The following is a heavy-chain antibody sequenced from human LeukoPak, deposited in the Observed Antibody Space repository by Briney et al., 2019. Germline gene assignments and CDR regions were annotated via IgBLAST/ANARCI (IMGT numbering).Heavy chain of an antibody. J-gene: IGHJ4*02. CDR3: AKDLMSYDFWSAYPSDYFDY. CDR2: ITGSGGST. CDR1: GFVFSSYA. V-gene: IGHV3-23*01. D-gene: IGHD3-3*01. Sequence: GGSLRLSCAASGFVFSSYAMSWVRQAPGKGLGWVSAITGSGGSTYYADSVKGRFTISRDNSKNTLYLQMNSLRAEDTAVYYCAKDLMSYDFWSAYPSDYFDYWGQGTLVTVSS.